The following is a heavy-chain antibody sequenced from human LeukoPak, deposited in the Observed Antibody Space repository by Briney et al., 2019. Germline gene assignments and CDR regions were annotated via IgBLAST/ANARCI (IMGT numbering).Heavy chain of an antibody. CDR3: ARASGYSSSWCGI. J-gene: IGHJ4*02. D-gene: IGHD6-13*01. CDR1: GGTFSSYA. V-gene: IGHV1-69*04. CDR2: IIPILGIA. Sequence: ASVKVSCKASGGTFSSYAISWVRQAPGQGLEWMGRIIPILGIANYAQKFQGRVTITADKSTSTAYMELSSLRSEDTAVYYCARASGYSSSWCGIWGQGTLVTVSS.